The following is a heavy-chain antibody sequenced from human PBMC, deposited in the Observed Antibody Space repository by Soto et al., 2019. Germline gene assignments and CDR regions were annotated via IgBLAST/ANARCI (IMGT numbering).Heavy chain of an antibody. CDR2: ISYDGSNK. J-gene: IGHJ4*02. D-gene: IGHD6-19*01. Sequence: QVQLVESGGGVVQPGRSLRLSCAASGFTFSSYGMHWVRQAPGKGLEWVAVISYDGSNKYYADSVKGRFTISRDNSKNTLYLQMNSLIAEDTAVYYCAKAHSSGSKTGFDYWGQGTLVTVSS. V-gene: IGHV3-30*18. CDR1: GFTFSSYG. CDR3: AKAHSSGSKTGFDY.